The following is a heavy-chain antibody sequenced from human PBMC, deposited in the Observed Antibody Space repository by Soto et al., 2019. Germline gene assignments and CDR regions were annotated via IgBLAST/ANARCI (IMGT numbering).Heavy chain of an antibody. CDR2: INPNGYTS. J-gene: IGHJ4*02. Sequence: QVQMVQSGAEVKKPGASVKLSCKASGYTFMNYYIHWVRQAPGQGLEWMGIINPNGYTSTLAQKLHGRLTVTSDTSTSTVYMELGSLSSEDTAVYYCARDLHGAFTTMVYWGQGSLVTVSS. CDR3: ARDLHGAFTTMVY. V-gene: IGHV1-46*01. CDR1: GYTFMNYY. D-gene: IGHD5-18*01.